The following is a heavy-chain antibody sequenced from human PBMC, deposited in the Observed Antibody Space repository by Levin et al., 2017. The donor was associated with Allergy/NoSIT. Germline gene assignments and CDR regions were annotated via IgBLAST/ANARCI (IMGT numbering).Heavy chain of an antibody. J-gene: IGHJ4*02. V-gene: IGHV3-7*01. D-gene: IGHD3-10*01. CDR1: GFTFSKFW. CDR3: TIAYGLDY. Sequence: GESLKISCTASGFTFSKFWMSWVRQAPGKGLEWVANIKEDGSEKYYVGSVKGRFTISRDNDKNSIFLQMNSLRAEDTAVYYCTIAYGLDYWGQGTLVTVSS. CDR2: IKEDGSEK.